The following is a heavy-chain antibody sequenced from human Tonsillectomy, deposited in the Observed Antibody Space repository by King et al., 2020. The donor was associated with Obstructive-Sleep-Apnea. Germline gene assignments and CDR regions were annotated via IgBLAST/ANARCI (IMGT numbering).Heavy chain of an antibody. Sequence: EVQLVESGGGLVKPGGSLRLSCATSGFTFNNAWMSWVRQAPGKGLEWVGLIKNRDAGGTTDFAAPVEVRFTISRYDSRNTLYLKLNSLKTEYTAVYYCLTDPGDYPDYWGQGTLVTVSS. CDR1: GFTFNNAW. CDR2: IKNRDAGGTT. V-gene: IGHV3-15*01. D-gene: IGHD4-17*01. CDR3: LTDPGDYPDY. J-gene: IGHJ4*02.